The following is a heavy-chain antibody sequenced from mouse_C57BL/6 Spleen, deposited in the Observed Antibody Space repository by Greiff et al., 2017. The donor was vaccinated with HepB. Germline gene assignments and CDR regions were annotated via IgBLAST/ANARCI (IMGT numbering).Heavy chain of an antibody. Sequence: EVQVVESGGGLVQPKGSLKLSCAASGFSFNTYAMNWVRQAPGKGLEWVARIRSKSNNYATYYADSVKDRFTISRDDSESMLYLQMNNLKTEDTAMYYCVRGVYEDYFDYWGQGTTLTVSS. V-gene: IGHV10-1*01. CDR2: IRSKSNNYAT. CDR1: GFSFNTYA. D-gene: IGHD1-3*01. CDR3: VRGVYEDYFDY. J-gene: IGHJ2*01.